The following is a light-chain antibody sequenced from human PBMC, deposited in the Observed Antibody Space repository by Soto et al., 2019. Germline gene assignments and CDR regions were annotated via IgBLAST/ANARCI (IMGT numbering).Light chain of an antibody. CDR2: RNN. V-gene: IGLV1-47*01. CDR3: AAWDDSLSGYV. CDR1: SSNRGSNY. J-gene: IGLJ1*01. Sequence: QSALTQPPSASGTPGQRVTISCSGSSSNRGSNYVYWYQQLPGTAPKLRIYRNNQRPSGVPDRFSGSKSGTSASLAISGVRSEDEADYYCAAWDDSLSGYVFGTGTKVTVL.